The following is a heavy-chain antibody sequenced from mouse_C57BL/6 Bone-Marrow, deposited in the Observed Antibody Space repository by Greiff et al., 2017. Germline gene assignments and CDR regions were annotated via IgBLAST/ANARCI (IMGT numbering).Heavy chain of an antibody. CDR3: ARNLDDGYYEAWFAY. CDR2: IWSGGST. D-gene: IGHD2-3*01. CDR1: GFSLTSYG. V-gene: IGHV2-2*01. Sequence: VQRVESGPGLVQPSQSLSITCTVSGFSLTSYGVHWVRQSPGKGLEWLGVIWSGGSTDYNAAFISRLSISKDNSKSQVFFKMNSLQADDTAIYYCARNLDDGYYEAWFAYWGQGTLVTVSA. J-gene: IGHJ3*01.